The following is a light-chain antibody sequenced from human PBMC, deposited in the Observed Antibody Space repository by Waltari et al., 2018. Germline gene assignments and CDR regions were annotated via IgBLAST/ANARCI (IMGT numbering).Light chain of an antibody. CDR1: EAINKW. J-gene: IGKJ4*01. V-gene: IGKV1-5*01. CDR2: DAS. CDR3: QQYYSTPLT. Sequence: DTQLSQFPSTLAASVGDRVPITCRAREAINKWLAWYQQKPGKAPKVLIYDASTLQSGVPSRFSGSGSGTEFTLTIDSLQAEDVAVYYCQQYYSTPLTFGGGTKVEIK.